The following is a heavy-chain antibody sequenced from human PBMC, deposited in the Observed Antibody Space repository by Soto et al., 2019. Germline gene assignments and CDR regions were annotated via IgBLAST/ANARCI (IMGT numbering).Heavy chain of an antibody. J-gene: IGHJ4*02. CDR2: MNPDSGTT. D-gene: IGHD7-27*01. V-gene: IGHV1-8*01. CDR1: GYTFTTYD. Sequence: QLQLVQSGAEVRKPGASVKVSCKASGYTFTTYDINWLRQARGQGLQWMGWMNPDSGTTGYAQTFQGRVTSTRDTSMNTAYMELSRLTYEDTAVYYCTRNRRETGDFDFWGQGTLVTVSS. CDR3: TRNRRETGDFDF.